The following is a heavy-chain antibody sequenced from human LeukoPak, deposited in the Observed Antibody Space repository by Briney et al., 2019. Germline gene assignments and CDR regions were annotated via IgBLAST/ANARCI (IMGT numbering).Heavy chain of an antibody. CDR2: ISGSGGST. V-gene: IGHV3-23*01. J-gene: IGHJ4*02. Sequence: GGSLRLSCAASGFTFSSYAMSWVRQAPGKGLEWVSAISGSGGSTYYADSVKGRFTISRDNSKNTLYLQMNSLRAEDTAVYYCAKHYYDSSGYYLFDYWGQETLVTVSS. CDR1: GFTFSSYA. D-gene: IGHD3-22*01. CDR3: AKHYYDSSGYYLFDY.